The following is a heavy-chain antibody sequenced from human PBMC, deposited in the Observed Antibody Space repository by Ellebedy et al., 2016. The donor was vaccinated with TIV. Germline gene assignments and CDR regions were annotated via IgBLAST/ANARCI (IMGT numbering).Heavy chain of an antibody. V-gene: IGHV4-34*01. D-gene: IGHD5-18*01. CDR2: FTRSGGT. CDR1: GGSFSDSW. Sequence: SETLSLXXAVYGGSFSDSWWSWIRQPPGKGLEWIGEFTRSGGTNYNPSLKNRVTISAETSKSQFSLKLSSVTAADTAVYYCARGYSYGPIDYWGQGTLVTVSS. CDR3: ARGYSYGPIDY. J-gene: IGHJ4*02.